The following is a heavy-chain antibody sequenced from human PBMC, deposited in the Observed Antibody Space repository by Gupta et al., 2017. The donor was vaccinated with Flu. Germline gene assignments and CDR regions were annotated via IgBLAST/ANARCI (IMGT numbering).Heavy chain of an antibody. Sequence: EVQVLESGGGLVQPGGSLRLSCAASGFTFSSYAMSWVRQAPGKGLEWVSAISGSGGSTYYADAVKGRFTISRDNSKNMLYLQMKSLRAEDTAVYYCAKDCSGGSCYDYGGQGTLVTVSS. V-gene: IGHV3-23*01. D-gene: IGHD2-15*01. CDR1: GFTFSSYA. CDR3: AKDCSGGSCYDY. J-gene: IGHJ4*02. CDR2: ISGSGGST.